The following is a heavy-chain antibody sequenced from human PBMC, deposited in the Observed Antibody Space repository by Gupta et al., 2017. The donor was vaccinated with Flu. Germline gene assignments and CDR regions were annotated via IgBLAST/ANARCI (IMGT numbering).Heavy chain of an antibody. Sequence: EVQLVESGGGLVKPGGSLRLSCAASGFTFSSYSMKWVRQAPGKGLEWVSSISSSSSYIYYADSVKGRFTISRDNAKNSLYLQMNSLRAEDTAVYYCARVALTYYYDSSGYYGPYYFDYWGQGTLVTVSS. V-gene: IGHV3-21*01. J-gene: IGHJ4*02. CDR1: GFTFSSYS. CDR2: ISSSSSYI. D-gene: IGHD3-22*01. CDR3: ARVALTYYYDSSGYYGPYYFDY.